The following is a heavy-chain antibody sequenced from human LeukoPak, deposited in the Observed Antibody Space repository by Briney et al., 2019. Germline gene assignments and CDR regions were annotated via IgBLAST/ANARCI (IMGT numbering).Heavy chain of an antibody. Sequence: LKPSETLSLTCAVYGGSFSGYYWSWIRQPPGKGLEWIGEINHSGSTNYNPSLKSRVSISVDTSKNQFTLKLSSVTAADTAVYYCARAEGLVAFDYWGQGTLVTVSS. CDR3: ARAEGLVAFDY. CDR2: INHSGST. J-gene: IGHJ4*02. CDR1: GGSFSGYY. V-gene: IGHV4-34*01. D-gene: IGHD6-19*01.